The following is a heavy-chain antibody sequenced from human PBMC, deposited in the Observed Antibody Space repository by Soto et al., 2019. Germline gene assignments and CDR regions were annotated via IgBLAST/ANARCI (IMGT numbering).Heavy chain of an antibody. V-gene: IGHV3-23*01. D-gene: IGHD7-27*01. CDR1: GFTFYNYA. CDR3: GKGNSKWGTGDAFDI. Sequence: WGSLKLSCAASGFTFYNYALNWVRQAPGKGLEWVSSISGTGGSTFYAGSAKGRFTISRDNSKNTLFLQMTSLRAEDTAVYYCGKGNSKWGTGDAFDIWGQGTMVTVSS. CDR2: ISGTGGST. J-gene: IGHJ3*02.